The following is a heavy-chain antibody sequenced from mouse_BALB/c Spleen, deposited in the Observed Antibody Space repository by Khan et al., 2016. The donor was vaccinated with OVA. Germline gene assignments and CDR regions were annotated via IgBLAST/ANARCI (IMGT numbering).Heavy chain of an antibody. Sequence: VQLQQSGAELVKPGASVKLSCTASGFNIKDTYIHWVKQRPEQGLEWIGRIDPVDGKTENDPKFQDKATITADTSSNTAYLQLSSLTSEDTAVSYCGRFFCHFSRSGWFVYWGHGTLVTVSA. D-gene: IGHD6-1*01. CDR1: GFNIKDTY. CDR3: GRFFCHFSRSGWFVY. CDR2: IDPVDGKT. V-gene: IGHV14-3*02. J-gene: IGHJ3*01.